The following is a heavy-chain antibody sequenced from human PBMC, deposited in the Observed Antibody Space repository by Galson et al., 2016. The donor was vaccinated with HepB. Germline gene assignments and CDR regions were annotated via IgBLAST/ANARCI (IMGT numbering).Heavy chain of an antibody. CDR2: IWYDGSHK. Sequence: SLRLSCAASGFTFSSYGLHWVRQAPGKGLEWVAVIWYDGSHKYYGGSVKGRFTISRDNSQNTLYLQMNRLRPEDTAVYYCARDFLPAAVSYWFHPWGQGTQVTVSS. V-gene: IGHV3-33*08. CDR1: GFTFSSYG. J-gene: IGHJ5*02. CDR3: ARDFLPAAVSYWFHP. D-gene: IGHD2-2*01.